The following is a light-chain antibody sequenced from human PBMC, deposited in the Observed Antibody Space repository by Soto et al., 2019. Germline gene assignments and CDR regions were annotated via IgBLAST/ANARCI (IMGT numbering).Light chain of an antibody. J-gene: IGKJ1*01. Sequence: IRMTQSPSSLSASTGDRFTITCQASQDINSYLDWYQQKPGKAPKLLIYDASTLESGVPSRFSGSGSGTDFTLTISSLQPEDVATYYCLQYNTAPRTFGQGTKVDIK. CDR2: DAS. V-gene: IGKV1-27*01. CDR1: QDINSY. CDR3: LQYNTAPRT.